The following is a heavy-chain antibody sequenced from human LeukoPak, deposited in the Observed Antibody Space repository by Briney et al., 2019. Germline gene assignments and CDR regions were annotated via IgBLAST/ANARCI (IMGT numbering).Heavy chain of an antibody. Sequence: PGGSLRLSCAASGFTFSSYSMNWVRQAPGKGLEWVSSISSSSSYIYYADSVKGRFTISRDNAKNSLYLQMNSLRAEDTAVYYCARAGFTFSDYFGSFFDYWGRGTLVTVSS. J-gene: IGHJ4*02. CDR2: ISSSSSYI. CDR3: ARAGFTFSDYFGSFFDY. CDR1: GFTFSSYS. V-gene: IGHV3-21*01. D-gene: IGHD3-10*01.